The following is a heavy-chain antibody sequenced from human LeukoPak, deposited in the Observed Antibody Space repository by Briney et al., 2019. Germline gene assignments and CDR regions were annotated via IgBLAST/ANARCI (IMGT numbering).Heavy chain of an antibody. CDR3: AKDPAVNRVVGPNDHFDY. D-gene: IGHD1-26*01. CDR2: IRYDGSNK. V-gene: IGHV3-30*02. Sequence: TGGSLRLSCAASGFTFSRHGMNWVRQAPGKGLEWVAFIRYDGSNKYYADSVKGRFTISRDNSKNTLYLQMNSLRAEDTAVYYCAKDPAVNRVVGPNDHFDYWGQGTLVTVSS. J-gene: IGHJ4*02. CDR1: GFTFSRHG.